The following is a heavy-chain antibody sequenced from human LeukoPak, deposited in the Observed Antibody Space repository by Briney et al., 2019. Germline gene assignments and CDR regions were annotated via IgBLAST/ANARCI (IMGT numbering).Heavy chain of an antibody. CDR1: GGSISNYY. Sequence: PSETLSLTCTVFGGSISNYYWSWIRQPPGKGLECIGYIYYSGSTNYNPSLKSRVAISIDTSKNQFSLKLSSVTTADAAVYYCARARDSDAWFDPWGQGTLVTVSS. CDR3: ARARDSDAWFDP. CDR2: IYYSGST. J-gene: IGHJ5*02. D-gene: IGHD2-21*02. V-gene: IGHV4-59*01.